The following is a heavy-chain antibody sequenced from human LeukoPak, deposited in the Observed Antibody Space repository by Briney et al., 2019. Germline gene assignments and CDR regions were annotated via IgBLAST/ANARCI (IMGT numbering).Heavy chain of an antibody. J-gene: IGHJ4*02. CDR3: AKDWRQDWDLPYYFAY. V-gene: IGHV3-23*01. CDR2: IIRGGVST. CDR1: GFTFTSYA. D-gene: IGHD1-7*01. Sequence: PGGSLRLSCAASGFTFTSYAMSWGRQAPGKALDWVAAIIRGGVSTYYADSVKGRSTISRDNSKNTLYLQMNRLRAEATAVYYCAKDWRQDWDLPYYFAYWGQGTPVTVSS.